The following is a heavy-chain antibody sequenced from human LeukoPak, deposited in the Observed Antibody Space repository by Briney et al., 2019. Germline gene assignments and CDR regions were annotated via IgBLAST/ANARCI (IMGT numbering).Heavy chain of an antibody. D-gene: IGHD3-22*01. CDR2: ISGSGGST. CDR3: AKTLYRSGSGPFDY. J-gene: IGHJ4*02. V-gene: IGHV3-23*01. Sequence: GGSLRLSCAASGFTFSSYAMSWVRQAPGKGLEWVSAISGSGGSTYYADSAKGRFTISRDNSENTLYLQMNSLRAEDTAVYYCAKTLYRSGSGPFDYWGQGTLVTVSS. CDR1: GFTFSSYA.